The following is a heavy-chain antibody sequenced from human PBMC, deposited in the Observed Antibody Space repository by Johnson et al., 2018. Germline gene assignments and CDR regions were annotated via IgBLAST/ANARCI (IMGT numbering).Heavy chain of an antibody. CDR1: GFSFVRYG. D-gene: IGHD6-6*01. CDR2: ISSSGSTA. Sequence: QLVQSGGGLVQPGGSLRLSCEASGFSFVRYGMSWVRQAPGKGLEWVSAISSSGSTAYYRDSVKGRFTNSKDNSDNTLYLQMNSLRVEDTAVYYCARDSEESSVDIWCQGTMVTVSS. J-gene: IGHJ3*02. CDR3: ARDSEESSVDI. V-gene: IGHV3-23*04.